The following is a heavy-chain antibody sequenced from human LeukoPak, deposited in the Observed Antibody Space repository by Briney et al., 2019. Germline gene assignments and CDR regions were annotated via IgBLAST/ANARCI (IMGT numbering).Heavy chain of an antibody. CDR1: GGTFSSYA. D-gene: IGHD3-10*01. CDR2: IIPIFGTA. CDR3: AKNAHFGGSGSNSSPNSSYYYGRDV. J-gene: IGHJ6*02. V-gene: IGHV1-69*05. Sequence: GASVKVSCKASGGTFSSYAISWVRQAPGQGLEWMGGIIPIFGTANYAQKFQGRVTITTDESTSTAYMELSSLRSENTAVYYCAKNAHFGGSGSNSSPNSSYYYGRDVWGQGTTVTVSS.